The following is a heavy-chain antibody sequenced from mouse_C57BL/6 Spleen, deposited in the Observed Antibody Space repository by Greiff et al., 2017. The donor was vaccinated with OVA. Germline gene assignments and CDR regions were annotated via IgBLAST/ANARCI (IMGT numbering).Heavy chain of an antibody. CDR2: INPSSGDT. CDR3: ARGITSSYFDY. Sequence: VQLQQSGAELARPGASVKMSCKASGYTFTSYTMHWVKQRPGQGLEWIGYINPSSGDTKYNQKFKDKATLTADKSSSTAYMQLSSLTSEDSAVYYCARGITSSYFDYWGQGTTLTVSS. V-gene: IGHV1-4*01. D-gene: IGHD1-1*01. CDR1: GYTFTSYT. J-gene: IGHJ2*01.